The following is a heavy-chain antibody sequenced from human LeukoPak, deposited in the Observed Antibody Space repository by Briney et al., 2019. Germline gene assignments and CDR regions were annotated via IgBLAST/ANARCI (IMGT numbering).Heavy chain of an antibody. D-gene: IGHD3-9*01. J-gene: IGHJ4*02. CDR2: ISSSSSYI. Sequence: GGSLRLSCAASGFTFSRYSMNWVRQAPGKGLEWVSSISSSSSYIYYADSVKGRFTISRDNAKNSLYLQMNSLRAEDTAVYYCASTYYDILTAYDYWGQGTLVTVSS. CDR3: ASTYYDILTAYDY. CDR1: GFTFSRYS. V-gene: IGHV3-21*01.